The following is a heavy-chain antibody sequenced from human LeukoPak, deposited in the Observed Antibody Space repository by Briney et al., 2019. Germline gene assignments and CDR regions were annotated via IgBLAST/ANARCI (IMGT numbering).Heavy chain of an antibody. J-gene: IGHJ4*02. CDR2: IIPILGIA. Sequence: VASVKVSCKASGGTSSSYAISWVRQAPGQGLEWMGRIIPILGIANYAQKFQGRVTITADKSTSTAYMELSSLRSEDTAVYYCARDHPIAAAGSIDYWGQGTLVTVCS. CDR1: GGTSSSYA. V-gene: IGHV1-69*04. CDR3: ARDHPIAAAGSIDY. D-gene: IGHD6-13*01.